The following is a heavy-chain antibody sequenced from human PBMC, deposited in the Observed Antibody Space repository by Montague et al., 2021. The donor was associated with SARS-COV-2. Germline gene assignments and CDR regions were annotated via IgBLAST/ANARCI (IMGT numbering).Heavy chain of an antibody. V-gene: IGHV3-21*01. CDR2: ISSSSSYI. Sequence: SLSLSCAASGFTFSSYSMTWVRQAPGKGLEWVSSISSSSSYIYYADSVKGRFTISRDNAKNSLYLQMNSLRAEDTAVYYCARDRDSSGWFDYWGQGTLVTVSS. CDR3: ARDRDSSGWFDY. CDR1: GFTFSSYS. J-gene: IGHJ4*02. D-gene: IGHD6-19*01.